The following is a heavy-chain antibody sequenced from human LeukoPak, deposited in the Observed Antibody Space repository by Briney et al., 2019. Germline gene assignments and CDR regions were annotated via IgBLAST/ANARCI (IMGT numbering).Heavy chain of an antibody. CDR1: GYTFTSYG. J-gene: IGHJ5*02. CDR3: ARDRRFGDYNWFDP. V-gene: IGHV1-18*01. CDR2: ISAYNGNT. D-gene: IGHD3-10*01. Sequence: ASVKVSCKASGYTFTSYGISWVRQAPGQGLEWMGWISAYNGNTNYAQRLQGRVTMTTDTSTSTAYMELRSLRSDDTAVYYCARDRRFGDYNWFDPWGQGTLVTVSS.